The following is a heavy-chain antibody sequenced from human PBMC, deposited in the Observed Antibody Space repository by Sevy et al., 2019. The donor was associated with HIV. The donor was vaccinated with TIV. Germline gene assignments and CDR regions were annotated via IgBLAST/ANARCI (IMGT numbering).Heavy chain of an antibody. CDR2: IYYSGST. D-gene: IGHD3-3*01. J-gene: IGHJ6*02. V-gene: IGHV4-61*01. Sequence: SETLSLTCTVSGGSVSSGSYYWSWIRQPPGKGLEWIGYIYYSGSTNHNPSLKSRVTISVDTSKIQFSLKLGSVTAADTAVYYCARLTIWQYYYYYGIDVWGQGTTVTVSS. CDR3: ARLTIWQYYYYYGIDV. CDR1: GGSVSSGSYY.